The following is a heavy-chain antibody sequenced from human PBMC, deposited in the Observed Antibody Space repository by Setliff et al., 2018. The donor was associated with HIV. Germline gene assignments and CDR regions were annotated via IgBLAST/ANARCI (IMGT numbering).Heavy chain of an antibody. J-gene: IGHJ5*02. CDR1: GDSVSSRSYY. CDR3: ARSNLEPTSRLFDP. Sequence: SETLSLTCTVSGDSVSSRSYYWSWIRQPPGKGLEWIGYIYYSGSTNYNPSLKSRVTISVDTSKNHVSLKLRSVTAADTAVYYCARSNLEPTSRLFDPWGPGTLVTVSS. D-gene: IGHD1-1*01. CDR2: IYYSGST. V-gene: IGHV4-61*03.